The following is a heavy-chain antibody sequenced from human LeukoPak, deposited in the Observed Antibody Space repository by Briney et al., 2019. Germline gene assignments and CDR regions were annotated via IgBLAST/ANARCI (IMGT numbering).Heavy chain of an antibody. CDR2: IYPGDSDT. Sequence: GESLKISCKGSGYSFTSYWIGWVRQMPGKGLEWMGIIYPGDSDTRYSPSFQGQVTISADKSISTAYLQWSSLKASDTATYYCARQALGSGYYYAWFDPWGQGTLVTVSS. CDR3: ARQALGSGYYYAWFDP. D-gene: IGHD3-22*01. J-gene: IGHJ5*02. CDR1: GYSFTSYW. V-gene: IGHV5-51*01.